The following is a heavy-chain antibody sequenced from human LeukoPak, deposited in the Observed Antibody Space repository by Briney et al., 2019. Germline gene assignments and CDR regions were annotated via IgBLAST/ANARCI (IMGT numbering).Heavy chain of an antibody. V-gene: IGHV1-69*05. D-gene: IGHD6-13*01. Sequence: SVKVSCKASGGTFSSYAISWVRQAPGQGLEWMGRIIPIFGTANYAQKFQGRVTITTDESTSTAYMELSSLRSEDTAVYYCARELFSSSWYVRDFDDWGQGTLVTVSS. CDR1: GGTFSSYA. CDR3: ARELFSSSWYVRDFDD. J-gene: IGHJ4*02. CDR2: IIPIFGTA.